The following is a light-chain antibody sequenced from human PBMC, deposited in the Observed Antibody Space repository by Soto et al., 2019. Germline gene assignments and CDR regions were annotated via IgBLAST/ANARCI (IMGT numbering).Light chain of an antibody. CDR1: SSDVGGYNY. J-gene: IGLJ1*01. Sequence: QSALTQPPSASGSPGQSVAISCTGSSSDVGGYNYASWYQQHPGKAPKLMIYEVNKRPSGVPDRFSGSKSGNTASLTVSGLQAEDEADYYCSSYAGSSNVFGTGTKVTV. CDR2: EVN. V-gene: IGLV2-8*01. CDR3: SSYAGSSNV.